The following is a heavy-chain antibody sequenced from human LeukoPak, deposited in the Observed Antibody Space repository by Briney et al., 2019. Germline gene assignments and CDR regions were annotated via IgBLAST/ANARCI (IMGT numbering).Heavy chain of an antibody. D-gene: IGHD4-11*01. V-gene: IGHV3-9*01. CDR3: AKGLGKATVTPLGY. CDR2: ISWNSGSI. J-gene: IGHJ4*02. CDR1: GFTFDDYA. Sequence: QSGGSLRLSCAASGFTFDDYAMHWVRQAPGKGLEWVSGISWNSGSIGYADSVKGRFTISRDNSKNTLYLQMDSLRAEDTAVYYCAKGLGKATVTPLGYWGQGTLVTVSS.